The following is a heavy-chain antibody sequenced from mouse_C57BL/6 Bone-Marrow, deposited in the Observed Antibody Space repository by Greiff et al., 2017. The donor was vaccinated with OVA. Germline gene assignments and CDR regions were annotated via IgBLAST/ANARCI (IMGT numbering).Heavy chain of an antibody. CDR2: INPYNGGT. CDR3: EKRAQATERFVY. V-gene: IGHV1-19*01. CDR1: GYTFTDYY. D-gene: IGHD3-2*02. J-gene: IGHJ3*01. Sequence: VQLQQSGPVLVKPGASVKMSCKASGYTFTDYYMNWVKQSHGKSLEWIGVINPYNGGTSYNQKFKGKATLTVDKSSSTAYMELNSLTSEDSAVYYCEKRAQATERFVYWGQGTLVTV.